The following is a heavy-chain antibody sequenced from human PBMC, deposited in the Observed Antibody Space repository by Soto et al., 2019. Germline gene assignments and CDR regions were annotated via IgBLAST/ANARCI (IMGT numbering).Heavy chain of an antibody. V-gene: IGHV3-53*01. Sequence: GGSLRLSCTAPGFSVTSNYMSWVRQAPGKGLEWVSVIYAGGSTSYADSVKGRFTISRDNSNNTLYLQLNYLRAEDTAVYYCARGTWGISWPNFFDYWGQGGLVTVSS. D-gene: IGHD6-13*01. CDR2: IYAGGST. J-gene: IGHJ4*02. CDR3: ARGTWGISWPNFFDY. CDR1: GFSVTSNY.